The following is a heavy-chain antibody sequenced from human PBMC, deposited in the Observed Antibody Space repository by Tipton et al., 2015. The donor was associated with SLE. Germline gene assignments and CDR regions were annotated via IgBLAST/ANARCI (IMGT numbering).Heavy chain of an antibody. V-gene: IGHV4-34*01. CDR2: INHSGST. CDR3: ARGPDRAAFD. D-gene: IGHD6-13*01. Sequence: LRLSCAVYGGSFSGYYWSWIRQPPGKGLEWIGEINHSGSTNYNPSLKSRVTISVDTSENQFSLKLSSVTAADTAVYYCARGPDRAAFDWGQGTLVTVSS. J-gene: IGHJ4*02. CDR1: GGSFSGYY.